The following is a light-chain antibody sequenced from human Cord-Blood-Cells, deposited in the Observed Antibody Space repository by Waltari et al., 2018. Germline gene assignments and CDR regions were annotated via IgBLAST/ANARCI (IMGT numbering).Light chain of an antibody. CDR1: QSVSSY. CDR2: DSS. CDR3: QQRSNWART. Sequence: EIVLTQSPATLSLSPGERATLSCRASQSVSSYLAWYQQKPGQAPRLLIYDSSNKATGIPARFSGSWSGKDFTLTMSSLGPEDLAVYYGQQRSNWARTFGRGTKVAIK. J-gene: IGKJ1*01. V-gene: IGKV3-11*01.